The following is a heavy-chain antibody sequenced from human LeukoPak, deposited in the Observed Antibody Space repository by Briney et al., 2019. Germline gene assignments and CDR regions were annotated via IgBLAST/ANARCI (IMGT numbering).Heavy chain of an antibody. Sequence: SVKVSCKASGGTFSSYTISWVRQAPGQGLEWMGRIIPILGVANYAQKFQGRVTITADKSTSTAYMELSSLRSEDTAVYYCARTLGELIFDYWGQGTLVTVSS. CDR2: IIPILGVA. D-gene: IGHD1-26*01. V-gene: IGHV1-69*02. CDR3: ARTLGELIFDY. J-gene: IGHJ4*02. CDR1: GGTFSSYT.